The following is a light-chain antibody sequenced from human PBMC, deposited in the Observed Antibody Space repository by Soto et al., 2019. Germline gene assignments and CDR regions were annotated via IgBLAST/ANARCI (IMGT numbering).Light chain of an antibody. V-gene: IGLV2-8*01. J-gene: IGLJ1*01. Sequence: QSVLTQPPSPSGAPGQSVTISCTGTSSDVGGYNYVSWYQQHPGKAPKLMIYEVSKRPSGVPDRFSGSKSGNTASLTVSGLQAEDEADYYCSSYAGSNNSVFGTGTKVTVL. CDR2: EVS. CDR1: SSDVGGYNY. CDR3: SSYAGSNNSV.